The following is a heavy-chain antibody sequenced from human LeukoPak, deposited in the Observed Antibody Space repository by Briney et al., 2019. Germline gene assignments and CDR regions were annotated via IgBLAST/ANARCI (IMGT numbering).Heavy chain of an antibody. Sequence: SETLSLTCTVSGGSISSSSYYWGWIRQPPGKGLEWIGSIYYSGSTYYNPSLKSRVTMSVDTSKNQFSLKLSSVTAADTAVYYCARDQGEWYSGSEGFDYWGQGTLVTVSS. J-gene: IGHJ4*02. V-gene: IGHV4-39*07. D-gene: IGHD1-26*01. CDR3: ARDQGEWYSGSEGFDY. CDR1: GGSISSSSYY. CDR2: IYYSGST.